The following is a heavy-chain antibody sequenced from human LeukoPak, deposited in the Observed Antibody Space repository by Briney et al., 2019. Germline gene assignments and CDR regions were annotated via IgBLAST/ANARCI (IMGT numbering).Heavy chain of an antibody. CDR3: ARGPTISETGYFDY. J-gene: IGHJ4*03. D-gene: IGHD1-1*01. Sequence: PGGSLRLSCAAAGFTLSSYWMRWVRPAPRKGLEWIAEINHRGDTNYNPSVKSRVTILVDTSKNQFSLKVSSLTAADTAVYYCARGPTISETGYFDYWGQGTLVTVSS. CDR2: INHRGDT. V-gene: IGHV4-34*01. CDR1: GFTLSSYW.